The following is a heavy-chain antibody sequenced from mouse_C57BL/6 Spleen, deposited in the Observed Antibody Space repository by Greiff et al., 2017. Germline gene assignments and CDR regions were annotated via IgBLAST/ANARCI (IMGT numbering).Heavy chain of an antibody. CDR2: IYPRSGNT. V-gene: IGHV1-81*01. Sequence: VKLQQSGAELARPGASVKLSCKASGYTFTSYGISWVKQRTGQGLEWIGEIYPRSGNTYYNEKFKGKATLTADKSSSTAYMELRSLTSEDSAVYFCARGGYGSSYGWYFDVWGTGTTVTVSS. CDR1: GYTFTSYG. J-gene: IGHJ1*03. D-gene: IGHD1-1*01. CDR3: ARGGYGSSYGWYFDV.